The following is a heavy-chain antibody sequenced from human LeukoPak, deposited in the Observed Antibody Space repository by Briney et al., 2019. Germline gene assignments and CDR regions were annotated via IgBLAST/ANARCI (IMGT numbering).Heavy chain of an antibody. V-gene: IGHV3-21*04. CDR2: ISSSSIYI. Sequence: GRCLRLSCAASGFTLSSYGMNWVRQAPGQGLGWVSSISSSSIYIYYADSVKGRFTISRDNSKNTMYLHMSSLRVEDTAVFYCARVAPPLDDYIRGSFPYYFDYWGQGTPVTVSS. J-gene: IGHJ4*02. CDR1: GFTLSSYG. D-gene: IGHD3-16*01. CDR3: ARVAPPLDDYIRGSFPYYFDY.